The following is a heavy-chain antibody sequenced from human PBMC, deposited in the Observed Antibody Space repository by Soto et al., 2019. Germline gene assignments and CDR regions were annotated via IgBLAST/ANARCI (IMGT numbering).Heavy chain of an antibody. CDR3: AKDRDVLLWFGEPTPFDY. D-gene: IGHD3-10*01. Sequence: GGSLRLSCAASGFTFSSYAMSWVRQAPGKGLEWVSAISGSGGSTYYADSVKGRFTISRDKSKNTLYLQMNSLRAEDTAVYYCAKDRDVLLWFGEPTPFDYWGQGTLVTVSS. J-gene: IGHJ4*02. CDR1: GFTFSSYA. CDR2: ISGSGGST. V-gene: IGHV3-23*01.